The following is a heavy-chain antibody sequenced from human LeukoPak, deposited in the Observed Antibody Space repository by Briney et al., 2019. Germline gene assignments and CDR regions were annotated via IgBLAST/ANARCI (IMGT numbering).Heavy chain of an antibody. V-gene: IGHV3-30*03. D-gene: IGHD1-14*01. CDR1: GFTFSTYG. J-gene: IGHJ6*02. CDR3: ARGVGFTTCMDV. CDR2: MSSDGTSK. Sequence: PGGSLRLSCVASGFTFSTYGIHWVRQAPGKGLEWVAGMSSDGTSKYYADSVKGRVTISRDNSKNTLYLQMTGLRADDTAVYYCARGVGFTTCMDVWGQGTTVTVSS.